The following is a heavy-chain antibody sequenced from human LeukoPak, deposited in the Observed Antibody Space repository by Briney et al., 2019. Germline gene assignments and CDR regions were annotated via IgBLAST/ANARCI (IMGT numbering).Heavy chain of an antibody. V-gene: IGHV4-34*01. CDR2: INHSGST. J-gene: IGHJ4*02. CDR3: ARGLRRQPSSGWFF. CDR1: GGSFSGYY. Sequence: PSETLSLTCAVYGGSFSGYYWSWIRQPPGKGLEWIGEINHSGSTSYNPSLKSRVSISVDTSKNQFSLNLSSVTAADTAVYYCARGLRRQPSSGWFFWGQGTLVTVSS. D-gene: IGHD6-19*01.